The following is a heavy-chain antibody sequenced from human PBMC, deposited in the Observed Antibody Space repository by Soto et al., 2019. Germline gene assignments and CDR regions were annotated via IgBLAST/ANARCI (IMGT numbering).Heavy chain of an antibody. J-gene: IGHJ4*02. CDR1: GFTFSSYS. D-gene: IGHD6-13*01. CDR2: ISSSSSTI. Sequence: GGSLRLSCAASGFTFSSYSMNWVRQAPGKGLEWVSYISSSSSTIYYADSVKGRFTISRDNAKNSLYLQMNSLRAEDTAVYYCARDEGIAAAGTDYWGQGTLVTVSS. V-gene: IGHV3-48*04. CDR3: ARDEGIAAAGTDY.